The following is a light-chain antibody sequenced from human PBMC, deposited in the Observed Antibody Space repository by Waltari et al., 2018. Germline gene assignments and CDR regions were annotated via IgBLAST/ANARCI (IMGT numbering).Light chain of an antibody. CDR1: LSNIGSNA. V-gene: IGLV1-44*01. J-gene: IGLJ3*02. Sequence: QSVLTQPPSASGVPGQRVTIPCSGSLSNIGSNAVSWSQQFPGTPPKLLSHKTNPPPSGVPDRFSGANSGTSASLAITGLKSEEEADYYCAACDDSLNGQRVFGGGTKLTVL. CDR2: KTN. CDR3: AACDDSLNGQRV.